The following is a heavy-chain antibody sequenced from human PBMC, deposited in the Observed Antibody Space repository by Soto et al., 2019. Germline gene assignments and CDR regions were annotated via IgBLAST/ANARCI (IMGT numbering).Heavy chain of an antibody. CDR2: IYYSGTT. CDR1: GGSISGYY. D-gene: IGHD3-16*01. J-gene: IGHJ5*02. CDR3: AMTETTLYNWFDP. Sequence: QVQLQESGPGLVKPSETLSLTCTVSGGSISGYYWSWIRQSPGKGLEWIGHIYYSGTTKYNPSLKSRVTMSLDTSKKQFSLRLNSATAADTAVYYCAMTETTLYNWFDPWGQGTLVTVSS. V-gene: IGHV4-59*12.